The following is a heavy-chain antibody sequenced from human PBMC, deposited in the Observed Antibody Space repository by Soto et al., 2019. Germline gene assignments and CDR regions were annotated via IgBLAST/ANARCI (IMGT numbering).Heavy chain of an antibody. J-gene: IGHJ4*02. V-gene: IGHV3-30*18. D-gene: IGHD2-2*01. CDR3: AKVSVGYVDPNLGLAEAY. CDR1: GFTFSAYG. CDR2: VSSDGNRK. Sequence: QVQLVESGGGVAQPGTSLTLSCAASGFTFSAYGMHWVRQAPGKGLEWVAVVSSDGNRKLYAGSVRGRFTISRDNSKNSLHLQMNSPSYYDTAMYYCAKVSVGYVDPNLGLAEAYWGQGARVTVSS.